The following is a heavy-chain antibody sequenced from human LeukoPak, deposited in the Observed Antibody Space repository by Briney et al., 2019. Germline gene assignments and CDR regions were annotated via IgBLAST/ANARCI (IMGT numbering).Heavy chain of an antibody. Sequence: TSETLSLTCTVSGGSISSGDYYWSWIRQPPGKGLEWIGYIYYSGSTYYNPSLKSRVTISVDTSKNQFSLKLSSVTAADMAVYYCARENIVVVTAQRYNWFDPWGQGTLVTVSS. D-gene: IGHD2-21*02. J-gene: IGHJ5*02. V-gene: IGHV4-30-4*01. CDR1: GGSISSGDYY. CDR2: IYYSGST. CDR3: ARENIVVVTAQRYNWFDP.